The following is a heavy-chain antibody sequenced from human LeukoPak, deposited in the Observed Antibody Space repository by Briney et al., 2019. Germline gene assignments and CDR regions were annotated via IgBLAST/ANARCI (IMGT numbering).Heavy chain of an antibody. CDR2: IYPGDSDT. CDR3: ARQNYYDSSGYYYGSLFDP. Sequence: GESLKISCKGSGYNFTNYWIGWVRQMPGKGLEWMGIIYPGDSDTKYSPSFQGQVTISADKSISTAYLQWSSLKASDTAMYYCARQNYYDSSGYYYGSLFDPWGQGTLVTVSS. V-gene: IGHV5-51*01. D-gene: IGHD3-22*01. CDR1: GYNFTNYW. J-gene: IGHJ5*02.